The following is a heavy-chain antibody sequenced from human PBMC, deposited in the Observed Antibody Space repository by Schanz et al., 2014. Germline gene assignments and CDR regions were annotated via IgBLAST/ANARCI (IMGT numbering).Heavy chain of an antibody. D-gene: IGHD4-17*01. Sequence: EVHLVESGGGLVQPGGSLRLSCAASGFTFSGYSMNWVRQAPGKGLEWISYITGTGTVMYADSVKGRFTISRDNGKNSLSLQMNSLGVEDTAIYYCARDSNGDDGYRFWFDSWGQGILVTVSS. J-gene: IGHJ5*01. CDR3: ARDSNGDDGYRFWFDS. V-gene: IGHV3-48*01. CDR1: GFTFSGYS. CDR2: ITGTGTV.